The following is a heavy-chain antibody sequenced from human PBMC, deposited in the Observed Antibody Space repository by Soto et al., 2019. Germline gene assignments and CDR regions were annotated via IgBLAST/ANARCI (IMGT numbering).Heavy chain of an antibody. CDR2: ISSSSSYI. V-gene: IGHV3-21*01. J-gene: IGHJ5*02. Sequence: EVQLVESGGGLVKPGGSLRLSCVASGFTLSSYTMNWVRQAPGKGLEWVSSISSSSSYIYYADSVKGRFTISRDNAKNSLYLQMNSLRAEDTAVYYCARMVEAVVIAVDGLDPWGQGTLVTVSS. D-gene: IGHD2-21*01. CDR3: ARMVEAVVIAVDGLDP. CDR1: GFTLSSYT.